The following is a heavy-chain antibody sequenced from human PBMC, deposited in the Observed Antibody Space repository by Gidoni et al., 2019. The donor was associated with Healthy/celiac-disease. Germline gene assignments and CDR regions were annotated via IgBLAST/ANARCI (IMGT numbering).Heavy chain of an antibody. CDR1: GFTFSSYS. D-gene: IGHD1-1*01. V-gene: IGHV3-21*01. Sequence: EVQLVESGGGLVKPGGSLRLSCAASGFTFSSYSMNWVRQAPGKGLEWVSSISSSSSYIYYADSEKGRFTISRDNAKNSLYLQMNSLRAEDTAVYYCASSKRETTDYYWGQGTLVTVSS. J-gene: IGHJ4*02. CDR3: ASSKRETTDYY. CDR2: ISSSSSYI.